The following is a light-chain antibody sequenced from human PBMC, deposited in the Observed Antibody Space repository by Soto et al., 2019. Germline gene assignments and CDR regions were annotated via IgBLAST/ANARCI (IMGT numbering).Light chain of an antibody. CDR2: AAS. CDR1: QSISRY. Sequence: DIQMTQSPSSLSASVGDRITITCRASQSISRYLNWYQHKPGKAPKLLINAASSLERGVPSRFSGGGSGTDFTLNISSLQPDDFATYYCQQNYRATPWTFGQATKVEVK. V-gene: IGKV1-39*01. CDR3: QQNYRATPWT. J-gene: IGKJ1*01.